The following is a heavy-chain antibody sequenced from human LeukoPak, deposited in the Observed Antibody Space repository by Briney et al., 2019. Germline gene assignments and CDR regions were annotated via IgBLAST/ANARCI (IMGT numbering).Heavy chain of an antibody. D-gene: IGHD2-21*02. Sequence: GGSLRLSCVASGFTFSYYTMNWVRQAPGKGLQCVSSISSSSRHTYYAESVKGRFNISRDNANNSLYLQMTSLRADDTAVYYCARATTALTVWGQGTLVTVSS. CDR3: ARATTALTV. V-gene: IGHV3-21*01. CDR2: ISSSSRHT. CDR1: GFTFSYYT. J-gene: IGHJ4*02.